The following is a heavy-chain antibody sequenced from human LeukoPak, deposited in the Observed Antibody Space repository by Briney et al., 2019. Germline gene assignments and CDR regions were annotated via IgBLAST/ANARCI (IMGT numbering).Heavy chain of an antibody. Sequence: SVKVSCKASGGTFSSYAISWVRQAPGQGLEWMGGIIPIFGTANYAQKFQGRVTITADESTSTAYMELSSLRSEDTAVYYCARDIRGPYYHYGMDVWGKGTTVTVSS. CDR3: ARDIRGPYYHYGMDV. V-gene: IGHV1-69*13. CDR2: IIPIFGTA. J-gene: IGHJ6*04. CDR1: GGTFSSYA.